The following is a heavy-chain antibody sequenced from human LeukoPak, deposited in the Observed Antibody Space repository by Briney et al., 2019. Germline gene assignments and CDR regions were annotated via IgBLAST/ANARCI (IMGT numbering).Heavy chain of an antibody. D-gene: IGHD2-2*01. J-gene: IGHJ5*02. CDR2: IYYSGST. Sequence: PSETLSLTCTVSGGSISSYYWSWIRQPPGKGLEWIGYIYYSGSTNYNPSLKSRVTISVDTSKNQFSLKLSSVTAADTAVYYCAKEPSEYCSSTSCSPWFDPWGQGTLVTVSS. CDR1: GGSISSYY. V-gene: IGHV4-59*01. CDR3: AKEPSEYCSSTSCSPWFDP.